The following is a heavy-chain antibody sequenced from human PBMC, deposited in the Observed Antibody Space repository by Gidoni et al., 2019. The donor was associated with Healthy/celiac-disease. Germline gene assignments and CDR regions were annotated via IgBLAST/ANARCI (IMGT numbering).Heavy chain of an antibody. Sequence: QVQLGQSGAEGKKPGASVKVSCKASGYNFTSYGISWVRQAPGQGLEWMGWISAYNGNTNYAQKLQGRVTMTTDTSTSTAYMELRSLRSDDTAVYYCARDSQSVAAAGKPLFDYWGQGTLVTVSS. V-gene: IGHV1-18*01. CDR2: ISAYNGNT. CDR1: GYNFTSYG. CDR3: ARDSQSVAAAGKPLFDY. D-gene: IGHD6-13*01. J-gene: IGHJ4*02.